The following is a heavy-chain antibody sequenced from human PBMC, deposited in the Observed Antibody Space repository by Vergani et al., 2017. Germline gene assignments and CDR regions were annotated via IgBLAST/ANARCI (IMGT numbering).Heavy chain of an antibody. CDR3: ARVMVRGVIIPNDAFDI. D-gene: IGHD3-10*01. CDR2: IKQDGSEK. J-gene: IGHJ3*02. CDR1: GFPFSSYW. V-gene: IGHV3-7*01. Sequence: EVQLVESGGGLVQPGGSLRLSCAASGFPFSSYWMSWVRQAPGKGLEWVANIKQDGSEKYYVDSVKGRFTISRDNAKNSLYLQMNSLRAEDTAVYYCARVMVRGVIIPNDAFDICGQGTMVTVSS.